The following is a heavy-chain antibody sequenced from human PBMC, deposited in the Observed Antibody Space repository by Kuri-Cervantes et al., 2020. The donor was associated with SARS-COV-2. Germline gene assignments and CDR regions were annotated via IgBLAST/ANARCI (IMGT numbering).Heavy chain of an antibody. CDR3: ARDRTILDYFDY. V-gene: IGHV3-11*04. J-gene: IGHJ4*02. D-gene: IGHD3-9*01. CDR2: ISSSGSTI. Sequence: GGSLRLSCAASGFTFSDYYMSWIRQAPGKGLEWVSYISSSGSTIYYADSVKGRFTISRDNAKNTLYLQMNSLRAEDTAVYYCARDRTILDYFDYWGQGTLVTVSS. CDR1: GFTFSDYY.